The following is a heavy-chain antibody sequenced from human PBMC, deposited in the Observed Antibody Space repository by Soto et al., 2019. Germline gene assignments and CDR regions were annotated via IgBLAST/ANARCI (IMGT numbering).Heavy chain of an antibody. CDR1: GFMFSKYA. J-gene: IGHJ4*02. CDR3: VKNSEDVTFSNHLEY. V-gene: IGHV3-23*01. CDR2: ITASGVRA. D-gene: IGHD3-16*01. Sequence: PGGSLRLSCAASGFMFSKYAMAWVRQTPGKGLEWISSITASGVRAYYADSVKGRFTISRDNSKNTLSLQMNSLRAEDSAVYSCVKNSEDVTFSNHLEYWGQGTLVTVSS.